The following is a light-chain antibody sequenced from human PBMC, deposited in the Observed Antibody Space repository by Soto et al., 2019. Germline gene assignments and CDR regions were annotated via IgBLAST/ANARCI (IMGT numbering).Light chain of an antibody. CDR3: QQCSDWPQLT. Sequence: EIVMTQSPATLSVSPGERVTLSCRASQSVSSYFAWYQHKPGQPPRLLIYGASTRATGIPARFSGSGSGTDFILTISSPQSEDFAIYFWQQCSDWPQLTCGQGTRLEI. J-gene: IGKJ5*01. V-gene: IGKV3-15*01. CDR2: GAS. CDR1: QSVSSY.